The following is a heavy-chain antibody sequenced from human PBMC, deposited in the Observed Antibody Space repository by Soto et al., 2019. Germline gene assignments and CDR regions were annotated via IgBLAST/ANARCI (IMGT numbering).Heavy chain of an antibody. CDR3: ASGIQLWLRRINNGYSG. CDR2: IIPMFGTA. V-gene: IGHV1-69*12. D-gene: IGHD5-18*01. J-gene: IGHJ4*02. Sequence: QVQLVQSGAEVKKPESSVKVSCKAPGGTFSTYAISWVRQAPGQGLEWMGGIIPMFGTANYAQRFQDRVTITADDSTHTVYMERSSLRSEDTAVYFCASGIQLWLRRINNGYSGWGQGTLVTVSS. CDR1: GGTFSTYA.